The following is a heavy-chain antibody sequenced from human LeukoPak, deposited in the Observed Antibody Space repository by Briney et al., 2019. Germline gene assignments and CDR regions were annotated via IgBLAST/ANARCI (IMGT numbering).Heavy chain of an antibody. CDR1: GFTFNNYA. CDR2: ISGSTDTT. J-gene: IGHJ4*02. CDR3: ATAPRHCRGDTCFRYHFAF. Sequence: TGGSLRLSCAASGFTFNNYAMNWVRQAPGKGLEWVSSISGSTDTTYYADSVKGRFTVSRDNSKNTVFVQMNSLRAEDTAIYYCATAPRHCRGDTCFRYHFAFWGQGTLVTVSS. D-gene: IGHD2-15*01. V-gene: IGHV3-23*01.